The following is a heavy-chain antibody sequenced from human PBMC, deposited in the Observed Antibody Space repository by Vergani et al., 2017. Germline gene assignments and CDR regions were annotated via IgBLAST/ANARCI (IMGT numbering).Heavy chain of an antibody. Sequence: EVQLVESGGGLVQPGGSLRLSCAASGFMFSNYWMNWVRQAPGKGLEWVANIKQDGSEKYYVDSVRGRFTISRDNAKNSLYLQMNSLRAEDTAVYYCARDAGLVIVDVWGQGTTVTVSS. D-gene: IGHD3-9*01. CDR2: IKQDGSEK. J-gene: IGHJ6*02. CDR3: ARDAGLVIVDV. CDR1: GFMFSNYW. V-gene: IGHV3-7*01.